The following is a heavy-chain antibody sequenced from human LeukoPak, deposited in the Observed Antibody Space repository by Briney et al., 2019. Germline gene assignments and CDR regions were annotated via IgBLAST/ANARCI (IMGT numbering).Heavy chain of an antibody. CDR2: FTCSGGNT. Sequence: AFLRIFFAAPGFTLCNYAMSWGRQAPGEGREWVSPFTCSGGNTYYADSVKGRFTISRDNSKNTVFLQMNSLRAEDTAVYYCAKWGDYDVLTGYYVSDYWGQGTLVTVSS. J-gene: IGHJ4*02. CDR1: GFTLCNYA. D-gene: IGHD3-9*01. V-gene: IGHV3-23*01. CDR3: AKWGDYDVLTGYYVSDY.